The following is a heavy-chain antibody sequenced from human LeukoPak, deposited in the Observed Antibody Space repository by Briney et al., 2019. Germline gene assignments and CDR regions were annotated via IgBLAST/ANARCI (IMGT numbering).Heavy chain of an antibody. J-gene: IGHJ6*02. CDR2: ISSSGSYT. Sequence: GGSLRLSCAASGFIFSDYYMSWIRQAPGKGLEWVSYISSSGSYTNYADSVKGRFTISRDNAKKSLYLQMNSLRTEDTAVYYCAKDGEVMDVWGRGTTVTVS. V-gene: IGHV3-11*05. CDR1: GFIFSDYY. CDR3: AKDGEVMDV. D-gene: IGHD3-10*01.